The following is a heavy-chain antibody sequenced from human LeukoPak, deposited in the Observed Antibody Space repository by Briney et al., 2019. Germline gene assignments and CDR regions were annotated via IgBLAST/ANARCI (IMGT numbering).Heavy chain of an antibody. CDR3: AKGPRAYSGYAYYFDY. Sequence: TGGSLRLSCAASGFTFSSYGMHWVRQAPGKGLEWVAFKRYDGSNKYYADSVKGRFTISRDNSKNTLYLQMNSLRAEDTAVYYCAKGPRAYSGYAYYFDYWGQGTLVTVSS. CDR1: GFTFSSYG. CDR2: KRYDGSNK. D-gene: IGHD5-12*01. J-gene: IGHJ4*02. V-gene: IGHV3-30*02.